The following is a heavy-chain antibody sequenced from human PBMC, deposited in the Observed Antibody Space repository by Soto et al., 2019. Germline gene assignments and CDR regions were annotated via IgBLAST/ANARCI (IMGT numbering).Heavy chain of an antibody. CDR3: ARVLGYYDCWSGYQTHPCYCYGMDV. CDR2: IYYSGST. CDR1: GGSISSYY. V-gene: IGHV4-59*12. Sequence: PSETLSLTCTVSGGSISSYYWSWIRQPPGKGLEWIGYIYYSGSTNNNPALNSTGTISLDPSKIQFSAKMSTVTAEVPAMNYCARVLGYYDCWSGYQTHPCYCYGMDVWGQGTTVTVSS. D-gene: IGHD3-3*01. J-gene: IGHJ6*02.